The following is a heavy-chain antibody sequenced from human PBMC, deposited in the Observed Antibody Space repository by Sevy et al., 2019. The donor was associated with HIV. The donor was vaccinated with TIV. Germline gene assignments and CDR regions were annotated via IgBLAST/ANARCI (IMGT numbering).Heavy chain of an antibody. CDR1: GGSISSYY. Sequence: SETLSLTCTVSGGSISSYYWSWIRQPAGKGLEWIGRIYTSGSTNYNPSLKSRVTMSVDTSKNQFSLKLSSVTAADTAVYYCPRASGYCSSTSCYHRNGMDVWGQGTTVTVSS. V-gene: IGHV4-4*07. CDR2: IYTSGST. J-gene: IGHJ6*02. CDR3: PRASGYCSSTSCYHRNGMDV. D-gene: IGHD2-2*01.